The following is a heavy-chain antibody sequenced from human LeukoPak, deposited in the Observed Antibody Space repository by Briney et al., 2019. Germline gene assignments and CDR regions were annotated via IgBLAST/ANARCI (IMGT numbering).Heavy chain of an antibody. J-gene: IGHJ4*02. Sequence: GGSLRLSCAASGFTFSSYGMHWVRQAPGKGLEWVAVISYDGSSKYYADSVKGRFTISRDNSKNTLYLQMNSLRAEDTAVYYCAKTVRYFDWLLSPFDYWGQGTLVTVSS. CDR3: AKTVRYFDWLLSPFDY. CDR1: GFTFSSYG. V-gene: IGHV3-30*18. D-gene: IGHD3-9*01. CDR2: ISYDGSSK.